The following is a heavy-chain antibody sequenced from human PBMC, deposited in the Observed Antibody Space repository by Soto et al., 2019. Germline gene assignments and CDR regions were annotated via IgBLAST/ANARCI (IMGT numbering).Heavy chain of an antibody. CDR2: INPNSGGT. CDR1: GYTFTGYY. Sequence: ASVKVSCKASGYTFTGYYMHWVRQAPGQGLEWMGWINPNSGGTNYAQKFQGWVTMTRDTSISTAYMELSRLRSDDTAVYYCARADILTGYGLDYWAQGTPVTVSS. J-gene: IGHJ4*02. CDR3: ARADILTGYGLDY. D-gene: IGHD3-9*01. V-gene: IGHV1-2*04.